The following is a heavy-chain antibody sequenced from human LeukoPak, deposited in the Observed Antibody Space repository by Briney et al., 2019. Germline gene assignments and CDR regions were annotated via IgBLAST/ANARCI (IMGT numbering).Heavy chain of an antibody. Sequence: PSETLSLTCAVYGGSFSGYYWSWIRQPPGKGLEWIGEINHSGSTNYNPSLKSRVTISVDTSKNQFSLKLSSVTAGDTAVYYCARLRIRGYCSSTSCYPWGQGTLVTVSS. J-gene: IGHJ5*02. D-gene: IGHD2-2*01. CDR1: GGSFSGYY. V-gene: IGHV4-34*01. CDR2: INHSGST. CDR3: ARLRIRGYCSSTSCYP.